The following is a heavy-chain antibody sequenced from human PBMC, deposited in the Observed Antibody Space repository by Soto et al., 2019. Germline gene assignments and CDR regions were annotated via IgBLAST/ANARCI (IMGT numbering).Heavy chain of an antibody. CDR3: AKDLARSATAWNQHSFDF. CDR2: ISGSGGNT. D-gene: IGHD1-1*01. J-gene: IGHJ4*02. CDR1: GFTFSGYT. V-gene: IGHV3-23*01. Sequence: GGSLRLSCVASGFTFSGYTMTWVRQSPGRGLGWVSGISGSGGNTFYAASVKARFTISRDNPKNTLILEMNSLKVEDTALYYCAKDLARSATAWNQHSFDFWGQGTPVTVSS.